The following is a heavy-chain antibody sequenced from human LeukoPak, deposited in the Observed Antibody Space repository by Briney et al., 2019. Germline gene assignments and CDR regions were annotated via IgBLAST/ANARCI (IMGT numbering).Heavy chain of an antibody. CDR2: IWSDGGLK. V-gene: IGHV3-33*06. CDR1: GFTFSAYN. Sequence: GMSPRLSCVASGFTFSAYNIHWVRQAPGKGLEWVAVIWSDGGLKYYADSVTGRFTISRDNSKNTIYLQLDSLRAEDTAVYYCAKDLLLWFGEFPGYFDYWGQGTLVTVS. J-gene: IGHJ4*02. D-gene: IGHD3-10*01. CDR3: AKDLLLWFGEFPGYFDY.